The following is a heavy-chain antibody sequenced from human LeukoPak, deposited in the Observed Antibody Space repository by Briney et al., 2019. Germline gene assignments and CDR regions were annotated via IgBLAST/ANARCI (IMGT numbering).Heavy chain of an antibody. D-gene: IGHD1-26*01. CDR1: GYTFANSG. CDR2: ISAYNGNT. V-gene: IGHV1-18*01. J-gene: IGHJ4*02. Sequence: ASVKVSCKTFGYTFANSGVSWVRQAPGQGLEWLGWISAYNGNTNYAQKLQGRVTMTTDTSTNTAYMELRSLRSEDTAVYYCATGSGSYALWGQGTLVTVSS. CDR3: ATGSGSYAL.